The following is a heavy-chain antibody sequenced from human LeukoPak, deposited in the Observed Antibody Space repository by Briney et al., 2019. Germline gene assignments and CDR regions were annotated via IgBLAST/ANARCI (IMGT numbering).Heavy chain of an antibody. V-gene: IGHV3-7*01. Sequence: PGGSLRLSCAASGFTFSSYWMSWVRQAPGKGLEWVANIKQDESERYYVDSVKGRFTISRDNPKNSLFLQMNSLRAEDTAVYYCARDGIGGSTENWGQGTLVTVSS. J-gene: IGHJ4*02. CDR3: ARDGIGGSTEN. D-gene: IGHD2-15*01. CDR1: GFTFSSYW. CDR2: IKQDESER.